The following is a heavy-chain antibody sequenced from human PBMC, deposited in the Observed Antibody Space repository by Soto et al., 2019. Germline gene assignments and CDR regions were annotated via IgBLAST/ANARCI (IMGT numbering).Heavy chain of an antibody. Sequence: QVQLVESGGGVVKPGRSLRLSCAASGFTFSSYGMHWVRQAPGKGLEWVAVISYDGSNKYYADSVKGRFTISRDNSKNTLYLQLNSLRAEDTAVYYCARTYSGYDLGDYFDYWGQGTLVTVSS. J-gene: IGHJ4*02. CDR1: GFTFSSYG. CDR3: ARTYSGYDLGDYFDY. V-gene: IGHV3-30*03. CDR2: ISYDGSNK. D-gene: IGHD5-12*01.